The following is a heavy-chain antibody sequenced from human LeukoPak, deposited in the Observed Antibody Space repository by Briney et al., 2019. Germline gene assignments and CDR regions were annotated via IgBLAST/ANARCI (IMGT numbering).Heavy chain of an antibody. D-gene: IGHD6-13*01. CDR2: ISYDGSNK. Sequence: HPGRSLRLSCAASGFTFSSYAMHWVRQAPGKGLEWVAVISYDGSNKYYADSVKGRFTISRDNSKNTLYLQMNSLRAEDTAVYYCAKGEYTSSWYDVYFDYWGQGTLVTVSS. CDR1: GFTFSSYA. CDR3: AKGEYTSSWYDVYFDY. V-gene: IGHV3-30-3*01. J-gene: IGHJ4*02.